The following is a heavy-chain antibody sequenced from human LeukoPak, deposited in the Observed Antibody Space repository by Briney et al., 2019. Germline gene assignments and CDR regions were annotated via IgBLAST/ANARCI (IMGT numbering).Heavy chain of an antibody. Sequence: PGGSLRLSCAASGFTFSSYSMNWVRQAPGKGLEWVSSISSSSSYIYYADSVKGRFTISRDNAKNSLYLQMNSLRAEDTAVYYCAREYTAMVIEAPSAFDYWGQGTLVTVSS. J-gene: IGHJ4*02. CDR3: AREYTAMVIEAPSAFDY. V-gene: IGHV3-21*01. D-gene: IGHD5-18*01. CDR1: GFTFSSYS. CDR2: ISSSSSYI.